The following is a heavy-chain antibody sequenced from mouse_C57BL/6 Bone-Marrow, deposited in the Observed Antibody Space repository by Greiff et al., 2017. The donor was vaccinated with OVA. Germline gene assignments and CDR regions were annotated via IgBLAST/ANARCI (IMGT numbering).Heavy chain of an antibody. V-gene: IGHV14-4*01. Sequence: EVQLVESGAELVRPGASVKLSCTASGFNIKDDYMHWVKQRPEQGLEWIGWIDPENGDTAYASKFQGKATITADTSSNTAYLQLSSLTSEDTAVYYCTLIYYGNYGWFDYWGQGTTLTVSS. D-gene: IGHD2-1*01. CDR2: IDPENGDT. CDR3: TLIYYGNYGWFDY. CDR1: GFNIKDDY. J-gene: IGHJ2*01.